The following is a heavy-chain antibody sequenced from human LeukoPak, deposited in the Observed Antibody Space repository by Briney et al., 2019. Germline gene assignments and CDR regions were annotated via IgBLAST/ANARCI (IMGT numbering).Heavy chain of an antibody. D-gene: IGHD3-9*01. CDR2: IYHSGST. V-gene: IGHV4-30-2*01. J-gene: IGHJ4*02. CDR3: ASFERYPQQLDY. CDR1: GGSISSGGYY. Sequence: PSETLSLTCTVSGGSISSGGYYWSWIRQPPGKGLEWIGYIYHSGSTYYNPSLKSRVTISVDRSKNQFSLKLSSVTAADTAVYYCASFERYPQQLDYWGQGTLVTVSS.